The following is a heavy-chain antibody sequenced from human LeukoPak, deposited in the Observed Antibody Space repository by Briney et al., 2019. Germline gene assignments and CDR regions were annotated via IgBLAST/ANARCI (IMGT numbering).Heavy chain of an antibody. D-gene: IGHD4-17*01. J-gene: IGHJ4*02. CDR2: IWSDGSNK. CDR3: ARGRDYGDYGVPGDY. CDR1: GFAFSTYG. Sequence: GGSLRLSCAASGFAFSTYGMHWVRQAPGKGLEWVAVIWSDGSNKYYADSVKGRFTISRDNSKNTLYLQMNSLRADDTAVYYCARGRDYGDYGVPGDYWGQGTLVTVSS. V-gene: IGHV3-33*01.